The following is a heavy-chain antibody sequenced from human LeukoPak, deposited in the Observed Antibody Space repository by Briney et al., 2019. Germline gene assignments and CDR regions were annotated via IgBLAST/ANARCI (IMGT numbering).Heavy chain of an antibody. CDR3: TTDLFGEVKYYYYYYMDV. Sequence: GESLKISCKGSGYSFTNYWIGWVRQAPGKGLEWVAFIRYDGSNKYYADSVKGRFTISRDNSKNTLYLQMNSLKTEDTAVYYCTTDLFGEVKYYYYYYMDVWGKGTTVTISS. CDR1: GYSFTNYW. V-gene: IGHV3-30*02. CDR2: IRYDGSNK. J-gene: IGHJ6*03. D-gene: IGHD3-10*01.